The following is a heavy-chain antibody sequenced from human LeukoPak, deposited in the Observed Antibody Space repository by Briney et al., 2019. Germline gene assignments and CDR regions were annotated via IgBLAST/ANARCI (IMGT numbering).Heavy chain of an antibody. CDR2: IYYSRIT. CDR3: ARVGSGSYGLEYFQH. CDR1: GGSLSSHY. Sequence: PSETLSLTCTVSGGSLSSHYWSWVRQPPGKGLEWIGYIYYSRITNYNPSLKSRVTISVDTSKNQFSLKLSSVTAADTAVYYCARVGSGSYGLEYFQHWGQGTLVTVSS. V-gene: IGHV4-59*11. J-gene: IGHJ1*01. D-gene: IGHD3-10*01.